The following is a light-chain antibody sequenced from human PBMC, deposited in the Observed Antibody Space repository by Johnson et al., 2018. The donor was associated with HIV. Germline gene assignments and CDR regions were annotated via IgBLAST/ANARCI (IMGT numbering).Light chain of an antibody. CDR2: ENN. Sequence: QSVLTQPPSVSAAPGQKVTISCSGSSSNIGNNYVSWYQQLPGTAPKLLIYENNKRPSGIPDRFSGYKSGTSATLGITGLQTGDEADYYCGTWDSSLSAPVFGTGTTVIVL. CDR3: GTWDSSLSAPV. V-gene: IGLV1-51*01. CDR1: SSNIGNNY. J-gene: IGLJ1*01.